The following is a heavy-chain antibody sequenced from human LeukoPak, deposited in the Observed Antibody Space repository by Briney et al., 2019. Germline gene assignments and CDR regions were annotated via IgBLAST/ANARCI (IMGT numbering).Heavy chain of an antibody. CDR1: GLTFSSSA. D-gene: IGHD3-3*01. J-gene: IGHJ4*02. CDR3: AKVGFSEMEWLLYSDH. CDR2: ISDSSGHT. V-gene: IGHV3-23*01. Sequence: GGSLRLSCAATGLTFSSSAMSWVRQAPGKGLEWVSAISDSSGHTYYADSVKGRFTISRDNSKNTLYLQMNSLRAEDTAVYYCAKVGFSEMEWLLYSDHWGQGTLVTVSS.